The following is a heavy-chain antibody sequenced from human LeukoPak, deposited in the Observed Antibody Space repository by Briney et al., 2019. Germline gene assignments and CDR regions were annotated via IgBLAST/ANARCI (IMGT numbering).Heavy chain of an antibody. Sequence: GGSLRLSCAASGFTFSSYAMSWVRQAPGKGLEWVSAISGSGGSTYYADSVKGRFTISRDNSKTTLYLQMNSLRAEDTAVYYCAKDERYCSGGSCYSTYFQHWGQGTLVTVSS. CDR1: GFTFSSYA. V-gene: IGHV3-23*01. CDR3: AKDERYCSGGSCYSTYFQH. CDR2: ISGSGGST. D-gene: IGHD2-15*01. J-gene: IGHJ1*01.